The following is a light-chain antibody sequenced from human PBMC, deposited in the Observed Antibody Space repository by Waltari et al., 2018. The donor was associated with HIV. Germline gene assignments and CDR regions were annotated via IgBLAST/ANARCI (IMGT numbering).Light chain of an antibody. CDR2: EAA. CDR3: QQYDSGPRGIT. Sequence: EIVMTQSPPTLPVSPGQRVTLSCRASQSISAKVTWYQQRPGQAPRLLIYEAATRHTGIPARFSGSGSGTEFTLTISSLQSEDFATYFCQQYDSGPRGITFGQGTKVEIK. J-gene: IGKJ1*01. CDR1: QSISAK. V-gene: IGKV3-15*01.